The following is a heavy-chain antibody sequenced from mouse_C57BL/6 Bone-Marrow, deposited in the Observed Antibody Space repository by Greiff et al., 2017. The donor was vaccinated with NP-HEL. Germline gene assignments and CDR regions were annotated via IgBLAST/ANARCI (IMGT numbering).Heavy chain of an antibody. D-gene: IGHD1-1*01. CDR1: GYSITSGYD. CDR3: ARGGNYYGSSLYYFDY. CDR2: ISYSGST. Sequence: EVQLVESGPGMVKPSQSLSLTCTVTGYSITSGYDWHWIRHFPGNKLEWMGYISYSGSTNYNPSLKSRISITHDTSKNHFFLKLNSVTTEDTATYYCARGGNYYGSSLYYFDYWGQGTTLTVSS. V-gene: IGHV3-1*01. J-gene: IGHJ2*01.